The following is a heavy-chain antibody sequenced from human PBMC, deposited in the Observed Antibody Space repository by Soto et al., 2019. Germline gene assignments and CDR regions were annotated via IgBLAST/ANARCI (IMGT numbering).Heavy chain of an antibody. J-gene: IGHJ3*02. V-gene: IGHV1-3*01. CDR1: GYTFTSYA. Sequence: ASVKVSCKDSGYTFTSYAMHWVRQAPRQRLEWMGWINAGNGNAKYSQKFQGRVTITRDTSASTAYMELSSLRSEDTAVYYCARELLEWQYNDAFDIWGQGTMVTVSS. D-gene: IGHD3-3*01. CDR3: ARELLEWQYNDAFDI. CDR2: INAGNGNA.